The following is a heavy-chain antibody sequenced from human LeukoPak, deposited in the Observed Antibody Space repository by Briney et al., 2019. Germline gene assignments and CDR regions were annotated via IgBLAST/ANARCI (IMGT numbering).Heavy chain of an antibody. V-gene: IGHV4-4*07. CDR2: IYTSGST. CDR1: GGSISSYY. D-gene: IGHD6-13*01. CDR3: ARAFGGSSSWSDYYYYYMDV. Sequence: KPSETLSLTCTVSGGSISSYYWSWIRQPAGKGLEWIGRIYTSGSTNYNPSLKSRVTMSVDTSKNQFSLKLSPVTAADTAVYYCARAFGGSSSWSDYYYYYMDVWGKGTTVTVSS. J-gene: IGHJ6*03.